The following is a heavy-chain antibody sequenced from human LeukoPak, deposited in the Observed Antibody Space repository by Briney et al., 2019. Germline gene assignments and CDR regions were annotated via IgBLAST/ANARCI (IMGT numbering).Heavy chain of an antibody. CDR2: ISWNSGNI. J-gene: IGHJ4*02. CDR1: GFTFDDYA. D-gene: IGHD3-22*01. V-gene: IGHV3-9*01. Sequence: GRSLRLSCVASGFTFDDYAMHWVRQAPGKGLEWVSGISWNSGNIGYADSVKGRFTISRDNAKNSLYLQLNSLRAEDAALYYCAKDKSYYYDSSGYYYFDYWGQGTLVTVSS. CDR3: AKDKSYYYDSSGYYYFDY.